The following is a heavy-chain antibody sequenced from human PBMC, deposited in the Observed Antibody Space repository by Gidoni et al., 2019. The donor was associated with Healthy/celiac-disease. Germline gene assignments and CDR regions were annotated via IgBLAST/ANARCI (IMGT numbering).Heavy chain of an antibody. CDR1: GGSISRGGYY. D-gene: IGHD2-21*02. J-gene: IGHJ4*02. Sequence: QVQLQESGPGLVKPSQTLSLTCTVSGGSISRGGYYWSWIRQHPGKGLEWIGYIYYSGSTYYNPSLKSRVTISVDTSKNQFSLKLSSVTAADTAVYYCARLAYCGGDCSDYFDYWGQGTLVTVSS. CDR2: IYYSGST. V-gene: IGHV4-31*03. CDR3: ARLAYCGGDCSDYFDY.